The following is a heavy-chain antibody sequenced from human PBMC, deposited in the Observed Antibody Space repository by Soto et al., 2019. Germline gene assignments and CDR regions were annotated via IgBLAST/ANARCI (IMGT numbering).Heavy chain of an antibody. CDR1: GFTFSTYA. D-gene: IGHD3-10*01. CDR3: AKQRAGYGSGSDTYYFDF. V-gene: IGHV3-23*01. Sequence: PGGSLRLSCSTSGFTFSTYAMNWVRQAPGKGLEWVSALSGSGGTTYYADSVRGRFTISRDNSKNTLFLQMSSLRAEDTALYYCAKQRAGYGSGSDTYYFDFWGKGTLVTVSS. CDR2: LSGSGGTT. J-gene: IGHJ4*02.